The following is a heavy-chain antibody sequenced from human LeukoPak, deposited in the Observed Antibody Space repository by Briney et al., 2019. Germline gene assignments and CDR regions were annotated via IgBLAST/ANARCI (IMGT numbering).Heavy chain of an antibody. V-gene: IGHV3-48*02. Sequence: SGGSLRLSCAASGFTFSSYSMNWVRQAPGKGLEWVSYISSSSTIYYADSVKGRFTISRDNAKNSLYLQMNSLRDEDTAVYYCAREGGYSYGWFSIEHWGQGTLVTVSS. CDR1: GFTFSSYS. D-gene: IGHD5-18*01. CDR2: ISSSSTI. J-gene: IGHJ4*02. CDR3: AREGGYSYGWFSIEH.